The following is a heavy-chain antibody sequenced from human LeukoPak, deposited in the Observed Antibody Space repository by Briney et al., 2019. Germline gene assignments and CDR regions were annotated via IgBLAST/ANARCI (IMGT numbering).Heavy chain of an antibody. Sequence: GGSLRLSCAASGFSFDDYGLTWVRQAPGKGLEWVSGINWNGDSTDYADSVKGRFTISRDNAKNSLYLQMNSLRAEDTAVYYCAKDARRSSGWWFFDHWGQGTLVTVSS. V-gene: IGHV3-20*04. D-gene: IGHD6-19*01. J-gene: IGHJ4*02. CDR3: AKDARRSSGWWFFDH. CDR2: INWNGDST. CDR1: GFSFDDYG.